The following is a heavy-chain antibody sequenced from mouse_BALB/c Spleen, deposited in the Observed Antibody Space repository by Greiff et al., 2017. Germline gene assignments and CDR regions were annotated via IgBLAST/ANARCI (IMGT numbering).Heavy chain of an antibody. J-gene: IGHJ3*01. Sequence: EVQVVESGGGLVQPGGSRKLSCAASGFTFSSFGMHWVRQAPEKGLEWVAYISSGSSTIYYADTVKGRFTISRDNPKNTLFLQMTSLRSEDTAMYYCARAYPFAYWGQGTLVTVSA. CDR2: ISSGSSTI. CDR3: ARAYPFAY. CDR1: GFTFSSFG. D-gene: IGHD2-10*01. V-gene: IGHV5-17*02.